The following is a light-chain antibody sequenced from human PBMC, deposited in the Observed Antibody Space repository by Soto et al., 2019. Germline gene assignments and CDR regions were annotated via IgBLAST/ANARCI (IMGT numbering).Light chain of an antibody. CDR2: GAS. CDR1: QSVSSSY. Sequence: EIVLTQSPGTLSLSPGERATLSCRASQSVSSSYLAWYQQKPGQAPRLLIYGASSRATGIPDRFSGSGSGTDFTLTISRLEPEDFAVYYCQQYGSSQFTFGPGINVDIK. J-gene: IGKJ3*01. V-gene: IGKV3-20*01. CDR3: QQYGSSQFT.